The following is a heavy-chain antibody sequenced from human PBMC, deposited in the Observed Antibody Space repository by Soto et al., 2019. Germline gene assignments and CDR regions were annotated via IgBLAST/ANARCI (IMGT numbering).Heavy chain of an antibody. CDR1: GGSISSGGYS. Sequence: QLQLQESGSGLVKPSQTLSLTCAVSGGSISSGGYSWSWIRQQPGKGLEWIGYIFPSGSTYYNPSLESRVTISVDTSKHQCSLKVISVTAAVTAVYFCARESSRGSPDWYFDLWGSVTLITVCS. CDR2: IFPSGST. J-gene: IGHJ2*01. V-gene: IGHV4-30-2*01. D-gene: IGHD1-26*01. CDR3: ARESSRGSPDWYFDL.